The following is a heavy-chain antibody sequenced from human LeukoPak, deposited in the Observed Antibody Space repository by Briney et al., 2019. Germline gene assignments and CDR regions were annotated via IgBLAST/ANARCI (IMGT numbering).Heavy chain of an antibody. D-gene: IGHD4-23*01. CDR2: IYYTRST. V-gene: IGHV4-39*01. Sequence: PPGKGLGWTGSIYYTRSTYYNPSLKSRITICLTTSKKQFSLKLSSVTAADTAVYYCARLHYGGNYGFYYYNTDYWG. CDR3: ARLHYGGNYGFYYYNTDY. J-gene: IGHJ6*03.